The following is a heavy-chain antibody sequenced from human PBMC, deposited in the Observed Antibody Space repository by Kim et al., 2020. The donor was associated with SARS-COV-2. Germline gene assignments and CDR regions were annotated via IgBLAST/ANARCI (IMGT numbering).Heavy chain of an antibody. D-gene: IGHD2-21*01. Sequence: GGSLRLSCAASGFTFSNYWMHWVRQTPGKGLVCVSRISGDGSNTDYADSVKGRFTISRDNAKSTLYLRMDSLRAEDTAIYYCARVWRGYAADAFDVWGQGTMVTVSS. J-gene: IGHJ3*01. CDR2: ISGDGSNT. V-gene: IGHV3-74*01. CDR1: GFTFSNYW. CDR3: ARVWRGYAADAFDV.